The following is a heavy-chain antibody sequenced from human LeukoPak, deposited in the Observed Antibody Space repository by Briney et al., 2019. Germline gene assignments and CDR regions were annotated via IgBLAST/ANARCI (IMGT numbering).Heavy chain of an antibody. J-gene: IGHJ3*02. D-gene: IGHD3-16*01. CDR3: AKDPMITFGEGI. CDR1: GFTFSNHG. CDR2: VSPPGGGT. V-gene: IGHV3-23*01. Sequence: PGGSLRLSCAASGFTFSNHGMNWVRQAPGKGLEWLSGVSPPGGGTYYADSVKGRFTISRDDSKNTLSLQMNSLRAEDTAVYYCAKDPMITFGEGIWGQGTMVTVSS.